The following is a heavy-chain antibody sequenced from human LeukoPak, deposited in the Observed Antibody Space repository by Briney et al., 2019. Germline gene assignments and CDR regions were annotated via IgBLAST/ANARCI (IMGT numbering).Heavy chain of an antibody. J-gene: IGHJ6*04. Sequence: GGSLRLSCAASGFTFSDSAMHWVRQASGKGLEWVAVISYDGSNKYYADSVKGRFTISRDNSKNTLYLQMNSLRAEDTAVYYCARGIAVAGKGYYYGMDVWGKGTTVTVSS. CDR3: ARGIAVAGKGYYYGMDV. D-gene: IGHD6-19*01. CDR2: ISYDGSNK. V-gene: IGHV3-30*04. CDR1: GFTFSDSA.